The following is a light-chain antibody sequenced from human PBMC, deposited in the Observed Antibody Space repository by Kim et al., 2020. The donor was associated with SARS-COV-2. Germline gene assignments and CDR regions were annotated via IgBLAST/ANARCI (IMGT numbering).Light chain of an antibody. CDR3: LQHNSFPYT. CDR2: AAS. J-gene: IGKJ2*01. V-gene: IGKV1-17*03. Sequence: SASVGHRVTITCRASQGISNYLAWFQQTPGVVPKRLIYAASTLQSGVPSRFSGSGSGTEFTLTISSLQPEDFATYYCLQHNSFPYTFGQGTKLEI. CDR1: QGISNY.